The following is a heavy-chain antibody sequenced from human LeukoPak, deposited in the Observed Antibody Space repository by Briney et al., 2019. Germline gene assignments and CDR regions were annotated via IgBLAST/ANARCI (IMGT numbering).Heavy chain of an antibody. J-gene: IGHJ5*02. V-gene: IGHV4-39*01. D-gene: IGHD3-10*01. CDR3: ASDLWFGENWFDP. CDR1: GGSISSSSHY. Sequence: PSETLSLTCTVSGGSISSSSHYWGWIRQPPGKGLEWIGSIYYSGSTYYNPSLKSRVTISVDTSKNQFSLKLSSVTAADTAVYYCASDLWFGENWFDPWGQGTLVTVSS. CDR2: IYYSGST.